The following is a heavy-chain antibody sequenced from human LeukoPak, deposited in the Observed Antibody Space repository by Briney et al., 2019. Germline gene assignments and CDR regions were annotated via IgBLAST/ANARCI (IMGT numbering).Heavy chain of an antibody. V-gene: IGHV1-69*13. D-gene: IGHD6-19*01. Sequence: SVKVSCKASGGTFSSYAIGWVRQAPGQGLEWMGGIIPIFGTANYAQKFQGRVTITADESTSTAYMELSSLRSEDTAVYYCARGNVEAVAFIFDYWGQGTLVTVSS. CDR1: GGTFSSYA. J-gene: IGHJ4*02. CDR3: ARGNVEAVAFIFDY. CDR2: IIPIFGTA.